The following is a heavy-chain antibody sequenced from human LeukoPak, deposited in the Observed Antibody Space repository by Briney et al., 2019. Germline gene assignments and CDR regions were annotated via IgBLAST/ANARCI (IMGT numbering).Heavy chain of an antibody. Sequence: GGSLRLSCAASGFTFSGYTMHWVRQAPGKGLEWVAFISNDGRNKYYADSVKGRFTISRDNSKNTLSLQMNSLRADDTAVYFCARDVIRGGQGTQVTVSS. CDR3: ARDVIR. J-gene: IGHJ4*02. CDR1: GFTFSGYT. V-gene: IGHV3-30*04. D-gene: IGHD3-16*02. CDR2: ISNDGRNK.